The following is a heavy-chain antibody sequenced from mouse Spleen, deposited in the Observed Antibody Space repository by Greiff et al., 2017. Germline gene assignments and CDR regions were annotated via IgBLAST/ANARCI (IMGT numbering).Heavy chain of an antibody. V-gene: IGHV2-6*01. J-gene: IGHJ3*01. Sequence: LVAPSQSLSITCTVSGFSLTSYGVDWVRQSPGKGLEWLGVIWGGGSTNYNSALKSRLSISKDNSKSQVFLKMNSLQTDDTAMYYCASDLRDGGFAYWGQGTLVTVSA. D-gene: IGHD3-3*01. CDR2: IWGGGST. CDR3: ASDLRDGGFAY. CDR1: GFSLTSYG.